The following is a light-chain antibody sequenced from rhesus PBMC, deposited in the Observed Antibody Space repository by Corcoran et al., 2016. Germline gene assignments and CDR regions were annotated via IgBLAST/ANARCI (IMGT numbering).Light chain of an antibody. CDR2: RAS. Sequence: DIQMTQSPSSLSASVGDRVTITCRASQGISNWLAWYQQKPGKAPKLLIYRASNLEKGVSSRFRGSGSGTDFTSTCSSLLPDNIATYYCHQRVTSPCSFRQGTKVEIK. J-gene: IGKJ2*01. V-gene: IGKV1-69*01. CDR3: HQRVTSPCS. CDR1: QGISNW.